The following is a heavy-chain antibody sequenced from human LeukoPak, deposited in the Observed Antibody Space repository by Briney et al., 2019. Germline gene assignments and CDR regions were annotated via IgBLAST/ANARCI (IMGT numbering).Heavy chain of an antibody. V-gene: IGHV3-21*01. Sequence: GGSLRLSCAASGFTFSSYWMSWVRQAPGKGLEWVSSISSSSSYIYYADSVKGRFTISRDDAKNSLYLQMNSLRAEDTAVYYCARDRKTYSSGWYGGIDYWGQGTLVTVSS. J-gene: IGHJ4*02. D-gene: IGHD6-19*01. CDR2: ISSSSSYI. CDR1: GFTFSSYW. CDR3: ARDRKTYSSGWYGGIDY.